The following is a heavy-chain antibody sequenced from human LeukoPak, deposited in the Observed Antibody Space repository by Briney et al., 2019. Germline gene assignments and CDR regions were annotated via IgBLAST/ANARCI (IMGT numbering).Heavy chain of an antibody. V-gene: IGHV4-61*01. J-gene: IGHJ4*02. Sequence: SETLSLTCTVSGGSVSSGSYYWSWIRQPPGKGLEWIGYIYYSGSTSYNPSLKSRVTMPIDTSKNQFSLRLRPVTAADTAVYYCARDPHYDFWSGYSMWGQGILVTVSS. CDR2: IYYSGST. CDR1: GGSVSSGSYY. CDR3: ARDPHYDFWSGYSM. D-gene: IGHD3-3*01.